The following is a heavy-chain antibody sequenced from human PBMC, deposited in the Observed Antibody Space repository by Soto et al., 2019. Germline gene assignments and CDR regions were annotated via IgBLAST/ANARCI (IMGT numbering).Heavy chain of an antibody. V-gene: IGHV4-59*01. Sequence: SETLSLTCTVSDGSISSYYWSWIRQPPGKGLEWIGYIYHSGSTNYNPSLKSRVTISVDTSKNQFSLKLSSVTAADTAVYYCATHRRGSGWNHFDYWGQGTPVTVS. D-gene: IGHD6-19*01. CDR3: ATHRRGSGWNHFDY. CDR2: IYHSGST. CDR1: DGSISSYY. J-gene: IGHJ4*02.